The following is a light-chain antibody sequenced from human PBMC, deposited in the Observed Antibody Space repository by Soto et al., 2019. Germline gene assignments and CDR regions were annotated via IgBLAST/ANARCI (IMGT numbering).Light chain of an antibody. Sequence: EIVMTQSPATLSVSPGEGATLSCKASQNVYNNLAWYQQRPGQPPRLLIYDASTRATGISARFSGSGYGTEFTLTISSLQAEDFADYFCQQGRNWPLTFGGGTKVEIK. V-gene: IGKV3-15*01. CDR2: DAS. J-gene: IGKJ4*01. CDR1: QNVYNN. CDR3: QQGRNWPLT.